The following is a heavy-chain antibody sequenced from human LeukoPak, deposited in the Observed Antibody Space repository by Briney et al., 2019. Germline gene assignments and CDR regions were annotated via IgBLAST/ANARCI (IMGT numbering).Heavy chain of an antibody. CDR3: ARTNYYETSGWAAGLSPFDM. V-gene: IGHV5-51*01. D-gene: IGHD3-22*01. CDR2: IYPGDSDT. Sequence: GESLKISWKASGYTFTSYWIAWVRQVPGKGLERMGVIYPGDSDTRYSPSFQGQVTISADKSSSTAFLQWSSLKASDTAMYYCARTNYYETSGWAAGLSPFDMWGRGTMVTVSS. J-gene: IGHJ3*02. CDR1: GYTFTSYW.